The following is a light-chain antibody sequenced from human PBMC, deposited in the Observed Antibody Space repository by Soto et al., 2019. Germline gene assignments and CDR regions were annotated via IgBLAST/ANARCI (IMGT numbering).Light chain of an antibody. J-gene: IGKJ1*01. V-gene: IGKV2-30*01. CDR3: MQGTHWPPT. Sequence: VMTQSPLSLPVTLGQPASISCRSSQSLVYSNGITYWHWFQQRPGQSPRRLIYKVSNRDSGVPDRFSGSESGTDFTLRISRVEAEDVGVYYCMQGTHWPPTFGPGTKVEIK. CDR2: KVS. CDR1: QSLVYSNGITY.